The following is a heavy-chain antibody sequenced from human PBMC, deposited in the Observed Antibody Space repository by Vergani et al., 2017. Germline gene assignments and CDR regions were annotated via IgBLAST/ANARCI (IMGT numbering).Heavy chain of an antibody. Sequence: EVQLLESGGGLVQPGGSLRLSCAASGFTFSSYWMHWVRQAPGKGLVWVSRINSDGSSTSYADSVKGRFTISRDNAKNTLYLQMNSLRAEDTAVYYCARGIAPGYCSGGSCYGDAFDIWGQGTMVTVSS. J-gene: IGHJ3*02. D-gene: IGHD2-15*01. CDR2: INSDGSST. V-gene: IGHV3-74*01. CDR1: GFTFSSYW. CDR3: ARGIAPGYCSGGSCYGDAFDI.